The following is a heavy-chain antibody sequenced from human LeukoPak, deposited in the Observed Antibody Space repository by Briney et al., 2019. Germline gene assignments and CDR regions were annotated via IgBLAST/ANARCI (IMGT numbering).Heavy chain of an antibody. CDR1: GFTFSSYA. Sequence: GGSLRLSCAASGFTFSSYAMSWVRQAPGKGLEWVSAVSGSGGSTYYADSVKGRFTISRDNSKNTLYLQMNSLRAEDTAVYYCAKDWGYCSGGSCYNDYWGQGTLVTVSS. CDR3: AKDWGYCSGGSCYNDY. D-gene: IGHD2-15*01. J-gene: IGHJ4*02. V-gene: IGHV3-23*01. CDR2: VSGSGGST.